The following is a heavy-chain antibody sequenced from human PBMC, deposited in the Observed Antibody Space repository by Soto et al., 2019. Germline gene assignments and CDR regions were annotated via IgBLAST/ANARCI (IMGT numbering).Heavy chain of an antibody. D-gene: IGHD2-8*01. CDR3: ARGASCTNGVCCTEAFDI. Sequence: SETLSLTCTVSGGSISSSSYYWVWIRHPPGKGLEWIGSIYYSGSTYYNPSLKSRVTISVDTSKNQFSMELSSLRSEDTAVYYCARGASCTNGVCCTEAFDIWGQGTMVTVSS. CDR1: GGSISSSSYY. J-gene: IGHJ3*02. V-gene: IGHV4-39*07. CDR2: IYYSGST.